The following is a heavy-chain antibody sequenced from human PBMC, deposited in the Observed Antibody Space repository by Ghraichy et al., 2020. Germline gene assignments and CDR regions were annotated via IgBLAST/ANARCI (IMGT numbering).Heavy chain of an antibody. Sequence: GGSLRLSCAASGFIFNTFSMNWVRQSPVKGLEWVSYISGSGSAIYYADSVKGRFTISRDNANNSLFLQMNSLRDEDTAVYYCARSFGTIGTGGWFDPWGQGTRVTVSS. J-gene: IGHJ5*02. D-gene: IGHD1-1*01. CDR3: ARSFGTIGTGGWFDP. V-gene: IGHV3-48*02. CDR2: ISGSGSAI. CDR1: GFIFNTFS.